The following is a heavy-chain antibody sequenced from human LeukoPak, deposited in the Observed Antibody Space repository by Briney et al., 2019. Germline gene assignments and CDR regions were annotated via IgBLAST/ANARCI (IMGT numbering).Heavy chain of an antibody. Sequence: SVKVSCKASGGTFSSYAISWVRQAPGQGLEWMGGIIPIFGTANYAQKFQGRVTITADESTSTAYMELSSLRSEDTAVYYCARDPSVVRGFKMPNDIWGQGTMVTVSS. D-gene: IGHD3-10*01. CDR3: ARDPSVVRGFKMPNDI. CDR1: GGTFSSYA. J-gene: IGHJ3*02. V-gene: IGHV1-69*13. CDR2: IIPIFGTA.